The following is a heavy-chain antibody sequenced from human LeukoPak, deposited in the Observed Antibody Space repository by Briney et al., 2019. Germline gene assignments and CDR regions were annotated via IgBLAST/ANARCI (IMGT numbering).Heavy chain of an antibody. Sequence: SETLSLTCTVSGGSISSYYWSWIRQPPGKGLEWIGYIYYSGSTNYNPSLKSRVTISGGTSKNQLSLNLSSVTAADTAVYYCARGKPPTSYYMDVWGKGTTVTVSS. CDR1: GGSISSYY. J-gene: IGHJ6*03. V-gene: IGHV4-59*08. CDR2: IYYSGST. D-gene: IGHD4-23*01. CDR3: ARGKPPTSYYMDV.